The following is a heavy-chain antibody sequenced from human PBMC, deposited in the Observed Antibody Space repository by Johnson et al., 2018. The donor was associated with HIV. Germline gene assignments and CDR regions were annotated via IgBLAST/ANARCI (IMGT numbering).Heavy chain of an antibody. D-gene: IGHD3-22*01. Sequence: MQLVESGGGLVQPGGSLRLSCAASGFTFSSYWMSWVRQAPGKGLEWVANIKQDGSEKYYVDSVKGRFTISRDNAKNSLYLQMNSLRAEDTAVYYWARVMGLGGYSLAFDIWGQGTMVTVSS. V-gene: IGHV3-7*01. CDR1: GFTFSSYW. J-gene: IGHJ3*02. CDR3: ARVMGLGGYSLAFDI. CDR2: IKQDGSEK.